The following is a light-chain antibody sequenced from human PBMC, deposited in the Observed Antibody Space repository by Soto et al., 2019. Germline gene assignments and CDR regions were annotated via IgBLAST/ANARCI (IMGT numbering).Light chain of an antibody. V-gene: IGKV3-15*01. J-gene: IGKJ5*01. CDR3: QQRNTWPIT. CDR2: GAS. CDR1: QSVSSS. Sequence: EIVMTQSPATLSVSPGERATLSCRASQSVSSSLAWYQQRPGQAPRLLIYGASTRATGIPARFSGSGSGTEFTLTISSLQSEDFAIYYCQQRNTWPITFGQGTRLEIK.